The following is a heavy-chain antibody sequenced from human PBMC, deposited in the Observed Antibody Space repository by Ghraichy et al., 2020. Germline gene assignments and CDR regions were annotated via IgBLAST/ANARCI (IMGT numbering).Heavy chain of an antibody. CDR2: IYSGGST. Sequence: ETLSLTCAASGFTVSSNYMSWVRQAPGKGLEWVSVIYSGGSTYYADSVKGRFTISRDNSKNTLYLQMNSLRAEDTAVYYCARDPGRYCSSTSCSAYYYGMDVWGQGTTVTVSS. D-gene: IGHD2-2*01. CDR3: ARDPGRYCSSTSCSAYYYGMDV. V-gene: IGHV3-53*01. CDR1: GFTVSSNY. J-gene: IGHJ6*02.